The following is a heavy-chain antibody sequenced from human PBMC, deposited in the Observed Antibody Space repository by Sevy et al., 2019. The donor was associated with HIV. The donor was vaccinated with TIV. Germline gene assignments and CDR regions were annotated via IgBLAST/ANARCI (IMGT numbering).Heavy chain of an antibody. Sequence: GGSLRLSCAASGFTFSSYNMNWVRQAPGKGLEWISYISSSSSAIYYADSVKGRLTISRDNAKNSLYLQMNSLRDEDTAVYYCARDPRVLVAASFYYYYYYMDVWGKGTTVTVSS. CDR1: GFTFSSYN. D-gene: IGHD2-15*01. J-gene: IGHJ6*03. CDR3: ARDPRVLVAASFYYYYYYMDV. V-gene: IGHV3-48*02. CDR2: ISSSSSAI.